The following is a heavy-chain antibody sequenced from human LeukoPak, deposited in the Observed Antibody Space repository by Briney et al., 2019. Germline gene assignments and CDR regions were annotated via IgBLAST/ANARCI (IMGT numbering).Heavy chain of an antibody. J-gene: IGHJ4*02. CDR2: ISGSGGST. D-gene: IGHD3-22*01. CDR1: GFTLSSYA. Sequence: GGSVRLSCAASGFTLSSYAMSWVRQAPGKGLEWGSAISGSGGSTYYADAVERRFAIRGGNSENTLYRQMNSLRAEDTAVYYCAKVGYYDSSGYGYWGQGTLVTVSS. V-gene: IGHV3-23*01. CDR3: AKVGYYDSSGYGY.